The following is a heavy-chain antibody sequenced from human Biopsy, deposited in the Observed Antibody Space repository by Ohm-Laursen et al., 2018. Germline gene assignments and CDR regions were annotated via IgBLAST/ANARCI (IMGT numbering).Heavy chain of an antibody. CDR1: GGAFTNYA. D-gene: IGHD6-19*01. CDR2: IITVSETA. V-gene: IGHV1-69*01. CDR3: VTYPSSGFFENNDDFAMDV. Sequence: SSVKVSCKASGGAFTNYAINWVRQAPGHGLEWMGGIITVSETAGYAERFQGRVTITANVTTTTAYMDLSGLRSEGTAVYYCVTYPSSGFFENNDDFAMDVWGQGTTVIVSS. J-gene: IGHJ6*02.